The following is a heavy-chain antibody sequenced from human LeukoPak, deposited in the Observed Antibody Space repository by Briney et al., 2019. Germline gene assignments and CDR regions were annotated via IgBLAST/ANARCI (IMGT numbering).Heavy chain of an antibody. V-gene: IGHV3-21*01. CDR1: GFTFSSYE. Sequence: GGSLRLSCAASGFTFSSYEMNWVRQAPGKGLEWVSSISSSSSYIYYADSVKGRFTISRDNAKNSLYLQMNSLRAEDTAVYYCARRTAMDTNDYWGQGTLVTVSS. CDR3: ARRTAMDTNDY. D-gene: IGHD5-18*01. J-gene: IGHJ4*02. CDR2: ISSSSSYI.